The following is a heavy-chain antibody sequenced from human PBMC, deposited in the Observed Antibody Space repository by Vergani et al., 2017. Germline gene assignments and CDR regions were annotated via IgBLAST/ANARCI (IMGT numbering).Heavy chain of an antibody. D-gene: IGHD1-1*01. V-gene: IGHV4-34*01. Sequence: QVQLQQWGAGLLKPSETLSLTCAVYGGSFSGYYWSWIRQPPGKGLEWIGEINHSGSTNYNPSLKSRVTISVDTSKNQFSLKLSSVTAADTAVYYCARGGGTTTGTTYYYYYGMDVWGQGITVTVSS. CDR1: GGSFSGYY. J-gene: IGHJ6*02. CDR3: ARGGGTTTGTTYYYYYGMDV. CDR2: INHSGST.